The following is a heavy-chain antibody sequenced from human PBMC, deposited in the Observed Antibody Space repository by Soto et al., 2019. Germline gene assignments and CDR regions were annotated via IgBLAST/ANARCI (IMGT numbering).Heavy chain of an antibody. CDR2: IVHSGAT. J-gene: IGHJ2*01. Sequence: QVQLQQWGAGLLKPSETLSLTCAVSGGSFSGYYWSWIRQPPGKGLEWIGEIVHSGATNYNPSLKSRVTISVDTSKNQFSLKLSSVTAADTVVYYCARGGGDWYLDLWGRGPLVTVSS. CDR3: ARGGGDWYLDL. V-gene: IGHV4-34*01. D-gene: IGHD2-15*01. CDR1: GGSFSGYY.